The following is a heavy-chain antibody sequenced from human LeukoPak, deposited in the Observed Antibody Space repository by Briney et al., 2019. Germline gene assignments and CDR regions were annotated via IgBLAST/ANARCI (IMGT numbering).Heavy chain of an antibody. Sequence: GASVKVSCKASGYTFTSYGISWVRQAPGQGLEWMGWISAYNGNTNYAQKLQGRVTMTTDTSTSTAYMELRSLRSDDTAVYYCARDGMDIVVVPAAPTSYFDYWGQGTLVTASS. CDR1: GYTFTSYG. CDR3: ARDGMDIVVVPAAPTSYFDY. J-gene: IGHJ4*02. V-gene: IGHV1-18*01. D-gene: IGHD2-2*03. CDR2: ISAYNGNT.